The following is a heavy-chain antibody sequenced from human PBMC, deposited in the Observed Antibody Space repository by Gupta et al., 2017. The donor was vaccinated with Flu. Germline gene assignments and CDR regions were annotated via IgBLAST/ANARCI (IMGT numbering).Heavy chain of an antibody. CDR1: GFTFSSYA. D-gene: IGHD3-22*01. J-gene: IGHJ6*02. V-gene: IGHV3-23*01. CDR2: ISGSGGST. Sequence: EVQLLESGGGLVQPGGSLRLSCAASGFTFSSYAMSWVRQAPGKGLEWVSAISGSGGSTYYADSVKGRFTISRDNSKNTLYLQMNSLRAEDTAVYYCANADSSGYLGYYYYGMDVWGQGTTVTVSS. CDR3: ANADSSGYLGYYYYGMDV.